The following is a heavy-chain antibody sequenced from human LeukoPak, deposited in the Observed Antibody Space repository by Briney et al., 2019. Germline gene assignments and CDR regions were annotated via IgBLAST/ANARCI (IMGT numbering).Heavy chain of an antibody. CDR1: GGTFSSYA. CDR3: ARAAVAYCGGDCYMDV. CDR2: IIPIFGTA. Sequence: SVKVSCKASGGTFSSYAVSWVRQAPGQGLEWMGGIIPIFGTANYAQKFQGRVTITTDESTSTAYMELSSLRSEDTAVYYCARAAVAYCGGDCYMDVWGKGTTVTVSS. J-gene: IGHJ6*03. V-gene: IGHV1-69*05. D-gene: IGHD2-21*01.